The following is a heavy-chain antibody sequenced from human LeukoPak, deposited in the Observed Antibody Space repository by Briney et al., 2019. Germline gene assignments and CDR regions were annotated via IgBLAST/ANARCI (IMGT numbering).Heavy chain of an antibody. CDR1: GGSFSGYY. Sequence: SETLSLTCAVYGGSFSGYYWSWIRQPPVKGLEWIGEINHSGSTNYNPSLKSRVTISVDTSKNQFSLKLSSVTAADTAVYYCASKNLSGLSREWELITPWFDPWGQGTLVTVSS. D-gene: IGHD1-26*01. V-gene: IGHV4-34*01. CDR3: ASKNLSGLSREWELITPWFDP. CDR2: INHSGST. J-gene: IGHJ5*02.